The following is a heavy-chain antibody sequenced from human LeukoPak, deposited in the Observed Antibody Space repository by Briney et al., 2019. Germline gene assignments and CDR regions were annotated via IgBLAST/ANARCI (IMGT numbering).Heavy chain of an antibody. CDR2: ISSSSNKI. CDR1: GFTFSGYS. D-gene: IGHD3-3*01. J-gene: IGHJ4*02. V-gene: IGHV3-48*02. Sequence: PGGSLRLSCAASGFTFSGYSTNWVRQAPGKGLEWVSYISSSSNKIYYADSVKGRFITSRDNAKNSLYLQMNSLRDEDTAVYYCARSDLRFLELLDYWGQGTLVTVSS. CDR3: ARSDLRFLELLDY.